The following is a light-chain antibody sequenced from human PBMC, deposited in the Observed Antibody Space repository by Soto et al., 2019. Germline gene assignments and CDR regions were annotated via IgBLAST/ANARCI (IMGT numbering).Light chain of an antibody. J-gene: IGLJ2*01. CDR2: EVS. V-gene: IGLV2-8*01. CDR3: SSYAGSNNYVV. CDR1: SSDVGGYNY. Sequence: QSVLTQPLSASGSPGQSVTISCTGTSSDVGGYNYVSWYQQHPGKAPKLMIYEVSKRPSGVPDRFSGSKSGNTASLTVSWLQAEDEADYYCSSYAGSNNYVVFGGGTQLTVL.